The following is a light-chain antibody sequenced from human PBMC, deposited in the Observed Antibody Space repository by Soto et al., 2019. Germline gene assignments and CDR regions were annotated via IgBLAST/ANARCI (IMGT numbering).Light chain of an antibody. CDR2: DAS. CDR3: QHRSSSPFT. J-gene: IGKJ4*01. V-gene: IGKV3-11*01. Sequence: DILLTQSPATLSSSPGERATLTCRASQCVSSYLLLYQQKPGKAPRLLIYDASNWATGIPARFSGSGSGTDFTLTISSLEPEDFAVYYCQHRSSSPFTFGDGTKVEIK. CDR1: QCVSSY.